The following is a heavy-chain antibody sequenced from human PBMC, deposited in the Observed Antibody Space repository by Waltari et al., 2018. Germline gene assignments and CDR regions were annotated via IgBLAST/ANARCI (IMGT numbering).Heavy chain of an antibody. J-gene: IGHJ4*02. V-gene: IGHV3-72*01. CDR2: TTPRDRGPVT. CDR1: GFIFSDFW. CDR3: ARGSAGFDL. Sequence: QLVESEGGLVQPGGSLRLSCVGTGFIFSDFWMDWVRQLPGGGLVCVARTTPRDRGPVTVYAASARGRFTISRDDSKNSVFLAMNDLRPEDTAVYYCARGSAGFDLWGQGTLITVSS.